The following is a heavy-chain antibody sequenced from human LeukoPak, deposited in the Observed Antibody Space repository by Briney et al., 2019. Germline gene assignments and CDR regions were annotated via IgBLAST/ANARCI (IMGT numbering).Heavy chain of an antibody. J-gene: IGHJ4*02. CDR1: GFTFSSYA. CDR2: ISGSGGST. CDR3: ARSYYYDSSDYYYHFDY. V-gene: IGHV3-23*01. D-gene: IGHD3-22*01. Sequence: GGSLRFSCAASGFTFSSYAMSWVRQAPGKGLVWVSAISGSGGSTYHADSVKGRFTISRDNSKNTLYLQMNSLRAEDTAVYYCARSYYYDSSDYYYHFDYWGQGTLVTVSS.